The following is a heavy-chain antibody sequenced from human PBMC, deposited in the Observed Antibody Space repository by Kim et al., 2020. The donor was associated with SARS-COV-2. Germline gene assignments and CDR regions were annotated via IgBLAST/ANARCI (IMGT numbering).Heavy chain of an antibody. D-gene: IGHD3-10*01. J-gene: IGHJ4*02. Sequence: ASVKVSCKVSGYTLTELSMHWVRQAPGKGLQWMGGFDPEEGETIYAQKLQGRVTMTEDTSTDTAYMELSRLRSDDTAVYYCTTGPRHYYGSGTFDYWGQGTLVTVSS. CDR1: GYTLTELS. CDR2: FDPEEGET. V-gene: IGHV1-24*01. CDR3: TTGPRHYYGSGTFDY.